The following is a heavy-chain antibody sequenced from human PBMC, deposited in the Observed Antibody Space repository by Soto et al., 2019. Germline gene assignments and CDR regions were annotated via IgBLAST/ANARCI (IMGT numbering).Heavy chain of an antibody. J-gene: IGHJ5*01. CDR3: ASGPSPFWSSYRSAYSDS. Sequence: TLSLTCTVSGASINSAAYYWSWIRQRPGEGLEWIGFISYSGNTYHSPSLKSRLVLSVDTATNQVSLELDCMTAADTAFYYCASGPSPFWSSYRSAYSDSWGHGIQVTVSS. V-gene: IGHV4-31*03. CDR2: ISYSGNT. CDR1: GASINSAAYY. D-gene: IGHD3-3*01.